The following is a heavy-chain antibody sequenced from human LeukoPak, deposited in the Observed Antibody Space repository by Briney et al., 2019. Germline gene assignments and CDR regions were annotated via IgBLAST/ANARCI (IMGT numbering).Heavy chain of an antibody. CDR3: ARGGAASNPYCYYGMDV. V-gene: IGHV4-38-2*02. CDR2: IYHSGST. Sequence: SETLSLTCTVSGYSISSGYYWGWIRQPPGKGLEWIGSIYHSGSTYYNPSLKSRVTISVDTSKNQFSLKLSSVTAADTAVYYCARGGAASNPYCYYGMDVWGQGTTVTVSS. J-gene: IGHJ6*02. CDR1: GYSISSGYY. D-gene: IGHD1-14*01.